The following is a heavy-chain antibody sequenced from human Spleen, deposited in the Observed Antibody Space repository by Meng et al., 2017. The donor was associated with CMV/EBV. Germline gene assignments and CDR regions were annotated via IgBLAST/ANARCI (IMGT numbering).Heavy chain of an antibody. Sequence: QVQRQESGPGLVKPSETLSLTCTVSGGSISSYYWSWIRQPAGKGLEWIGRIYTSGSTNYNPSLKSRVTMSVDTSKNQFSLKLSSVTAADTAVYYCARDPGPYYYDSSGYYYFDYWGQGTLVTVSS. CDR2: IYTSGST. V-gene: IGHV4-4*07. CDR1: GGSISSYY. D-gene: IGHD3-22*01. J-gene: IGHJ4*02. CDR3: ARDPGPYYYDSSGYYYFDY.